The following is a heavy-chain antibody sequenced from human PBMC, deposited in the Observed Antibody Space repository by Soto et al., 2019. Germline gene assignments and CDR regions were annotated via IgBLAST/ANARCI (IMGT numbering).Heavy chain of an antibody. CDR2: IKQDGSEK. V-gene: IGHV3-7*01. D-gene: IGHD1-20*01. CDR1: AFTFSNYW. CDR3: ARELLTRTTRFDY. J-gene: IGHJ4*02. Sequence: GGSLRLSCAASAFTFSNYWMSWVRQAPGKGLEWVANIKQDGSEKYYVDSVKGRFTISRDNAKNSLYLQMNSLRAEDTAVYYCARELLTRTTRFDYWGQGTLVTVSS.